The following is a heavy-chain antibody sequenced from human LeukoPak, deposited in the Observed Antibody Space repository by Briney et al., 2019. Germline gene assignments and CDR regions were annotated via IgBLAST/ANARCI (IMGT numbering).Heavy chain of an antibody. CDR3: ARGSYGGSSNWFDP. D-gene: IGHD4-23*01. J-gene: IGHJ5*02. CDR2: INHSGST. V-gene: IGHV4-34*01. CDR1: GGSISSYY. Sequence: SETLSLTCTVSGGSISSYYWSWIRQPPGKGLEWIGEINHSGSTNYNPSLKSRVTISVDTSKNQFSLKLSSVTAADTAVYYCARGSYGGSSNWFDPWGQGTLVTVSS.